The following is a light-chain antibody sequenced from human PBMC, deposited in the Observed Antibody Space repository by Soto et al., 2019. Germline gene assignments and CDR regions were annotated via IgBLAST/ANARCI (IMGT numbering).Light chain of an antibody. CDR1: SSDVGSYNL. V-gene: IGLV2-23*01. CDR3: CSYAGSSTLV. Sequence: QSVLTQPASVSGSPGQSITISCTGTSSDVGSYNLVSWYQQHPGKAPKLMIYAGSKRPSGVSKRFSGSKSGNTASLTISGLQAEDEAAYYCCSYAGSSTLVFGGGTKLTVL. CDR2: AGS. J-gene: IGLJ2*01.